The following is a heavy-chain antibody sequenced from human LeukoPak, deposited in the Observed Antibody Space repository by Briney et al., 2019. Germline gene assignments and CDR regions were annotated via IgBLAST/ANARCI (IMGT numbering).Heavy chain of an antibody. CDR2: ISGSGGST. J-gene: IGHJ5*02. CDR3: AKDPGMTTVTTSYH. Sequence: GGSLRLSCAASGFTFSSYAMSWVRQAPGKGLEWVSAISGSGGSTYYADSVKGRFTISRDNSKNTLDLQMNSLRAEDTAVYYCAKDPGMTTVTTSYHWGQGTLVTVSS. D-gene: IGHD4-17*01. V-gene: IGHV3-23*01. CDR1: GFTFSSYA.